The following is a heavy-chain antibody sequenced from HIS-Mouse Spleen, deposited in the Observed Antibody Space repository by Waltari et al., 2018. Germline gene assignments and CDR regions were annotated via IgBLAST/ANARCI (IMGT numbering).Heavy chain of an antibody. Sequence: QVQLVQSGAEVKKPGASVKVSCKASGYTFTGYYMHWVRQAPGQGLEWMGRINPNSGGTNYEQKFQGRVTMTRDTSISTAYMELSRLRSDDTAVYYCARGPTTIRYFDWLLFDYWGQGTLVTVSS. CDR3: ARGPTTIRYFDWLLFDY. V-gene: IGHV1-2*02. CDR2: INPNSGGT. D-gene: IGHD3-9*01. J-gene: IGHJ4*02. CDR1: GYTFTGYY.